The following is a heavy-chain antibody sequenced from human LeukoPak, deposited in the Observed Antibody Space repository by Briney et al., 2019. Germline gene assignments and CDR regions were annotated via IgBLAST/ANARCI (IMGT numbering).Heavy chain of an antibody. J-gene: IGHJ4*02. CDR1: GGSISSYY. Sequence: PSETLSLTCTVSGGSISSYYWTWIRQPPGKGLEWIGEINHSGNTNYNPSLKSRVAISVDTSKNQFSLKLSSVIAADTAMYYCARSKDGSGFAAYWGQGTQVTVSS. D-gene: IGHD3-22*01. V-gene: IGHV4-34*01. CDR3: ARSKDGSGFAAY. CDR2: INHSGNT.